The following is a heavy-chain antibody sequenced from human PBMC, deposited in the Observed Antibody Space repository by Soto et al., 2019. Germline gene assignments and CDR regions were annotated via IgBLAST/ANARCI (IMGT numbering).Heavy chain of an antibody. Sequence: QVQLQESGPGLVKPSETLSLTCTVSGGSISSYYWSWIRQPPGKGLEWIGYIYYSGSTNYNPSLKSRVTISVDTSKNQFSLKLSSVTAADTAVYYCARTPPATVDFDYWGQGTLVTVSS. J-gene: IGHJ4*02. CDR2: IYYSGST. V-gene: IGHV4-59*08. D-gene: IGHD4-17*01. CDR3: ARTPPATVDFDY. CDR1: GGSISSYY.